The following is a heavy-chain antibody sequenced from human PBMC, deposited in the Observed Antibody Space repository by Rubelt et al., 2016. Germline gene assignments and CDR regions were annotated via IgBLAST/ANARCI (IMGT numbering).Heavy chain of an antibody. CDR2: IYSGGST. V-gene: IGHV3-53*04. Sequence: WVRQAPGKGLEWVSVIYSGGSTYYADSVKGRFTISRHNSKNTLYLQMNSLRAEDTAVYYCARLFKPGWGQGTLVTVSS. CDR3: ARLFKPG. D-gene: IGHD1-1*01. J-gene: IGHJ4*02.